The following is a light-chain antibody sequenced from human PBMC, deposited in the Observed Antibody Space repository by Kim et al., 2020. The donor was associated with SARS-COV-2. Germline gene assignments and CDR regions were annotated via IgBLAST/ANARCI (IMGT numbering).Light chain of an antibody. V-gene: IGLV3-21*01. J-gene: IGLJ2*01. Sequence: SYELTQPPSVSVAPGETARITCGGNIVGGKSLPWSRQRPGQAPVVVMYSDSNRPSAILKRFSGSPSGTPATRTISSFEPGDGAAYSVKPWMGIFVV. CDR2: SDS. CDR3: KPWMGIFVV. CDR1: IVGGKS.